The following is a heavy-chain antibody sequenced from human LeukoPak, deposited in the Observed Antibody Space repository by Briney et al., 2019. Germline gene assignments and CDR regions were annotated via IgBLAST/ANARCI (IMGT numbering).Heavy chain of an antibody. CDR2: IYYRGST. V-gene: IGHV4-59*12. CDR3: ARVGITMVRGVRSGNAFDI. CDR1: GGSMTSYY. Sequence: PSEALSLTCTVSGGSMTSYYWSWIRQFPGKGLEWIGYIYYRGSTSYNPSLKSRVTISVDTSKNQFSLKLSSVTAADTAVYYCARVGITMVRGVRSGNAFDIWGQGTMVTVSS. J-gene: IGHJ3*02. D-gene: IGHD3-10*01.